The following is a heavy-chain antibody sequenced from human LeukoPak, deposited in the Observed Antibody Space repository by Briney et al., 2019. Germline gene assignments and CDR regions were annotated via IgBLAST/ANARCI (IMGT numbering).Heavy chain of an antibody. Sequence: SETLSLTCAVYGGSFSGYYWSWIRHPPGKGLEWIGEINHSGSTNYNPSLKSRVTISVDTSKNQFSLKLSSVTAADTAVYYCARNAGTTRYYYGSGSSNWFDPWGQGTLVTVSS. CDR2: INHSGST. J-gene: IGHJ5*02. V-gene: IGHV4-34*01. CDR1: GGSFSGYY. D-gene: IGHD3-10*01. CDR3: ARNAGTTRYYYGSGSSNWFDP.